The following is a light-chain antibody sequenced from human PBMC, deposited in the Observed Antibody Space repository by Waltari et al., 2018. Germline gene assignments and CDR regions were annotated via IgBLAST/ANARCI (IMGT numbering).Light chain of an antibody. Sequence: EVVMTQSPVTLSVSPGERATLSCRASQSVRGDLAWYQQKPGQAPRLLIYGASTRATGIPVRFSGSGSGTEFTLTISRLQSEDLAIYYCQQYNNWPPTFGGGTKVEIK. J-gene: IGKJ4*01. CDR2: GAS. V-gene: IGKV3-15*01. CDR3: QQYNNWPPT. CDR1: QSVRGD.